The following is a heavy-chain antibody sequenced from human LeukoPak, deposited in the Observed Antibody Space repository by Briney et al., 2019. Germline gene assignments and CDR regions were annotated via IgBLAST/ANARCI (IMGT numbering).Heavy chain of an antibody. CDR2: IINDGSST. CDR1: GFNFKNYW. Sequence: GGPLRLSCAASGFNFKNYWMHWVRQAPGKGLEWVSRIINDGSSTTYADSVKGRFTISRDNAKDTLYLQMNSLRAEDTAMYYCARDRATYGMDVWGQGTTVTVSS. J-gene: IGHJ6*02. D-gene: IGHD5-12*01. V-gene: IGHV3-74*01. CDR3: ARDRATYGMDV.